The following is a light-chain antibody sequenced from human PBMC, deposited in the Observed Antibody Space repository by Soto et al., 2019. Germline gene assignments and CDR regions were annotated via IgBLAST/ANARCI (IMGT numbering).Light chain of an antibody. CDR2: AAS. V-gene: IGKV1-9*01. CDR3: QQLNTYPLT. CDR1: QGINSF. J-gene: IGKJ4*01. Sequence: DIQLTQSPSFLSASVGDRVTITCRASQGINSFLAWYQQKTGTAPRLLIFAASALQSGVPSRFSGSGSGTEFTLTISSLQPEDFATYYCQQLNTYPLTFGGGTKVEI.